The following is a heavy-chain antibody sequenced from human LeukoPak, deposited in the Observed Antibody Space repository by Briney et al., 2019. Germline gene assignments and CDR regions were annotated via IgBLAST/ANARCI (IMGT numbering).Heavy chain of an antibody. D-gene: IGHD6-13*01. V-gene: IGHV3-21*04. J-gene: IGHJ6*02. Sequence: GGSLRLSCAASGFTFSSYSMNWVRQAPGKGLEWVSSISSSSSYIYYADSVKGRFTISRDNAKNTLYLQMNSLRAEDTAVYYCASSQMDSSSWYGPSYYGMDVWGQGTTVTVSS. CDR3: ASSQMDSSSWYGPSYYGMDV. CDR1: GFTFSSYS. CDR2: ISSSSSYI.